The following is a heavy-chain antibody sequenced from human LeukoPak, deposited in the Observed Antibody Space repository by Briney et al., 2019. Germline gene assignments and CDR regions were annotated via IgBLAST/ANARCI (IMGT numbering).Heavy chain of an antibody. J-gene: IGHJ4*02. V-gene: IGHV3-7*05. CDR1: GFTFSTYW. D-gene: IGHD6-6*01. CDR2: IKQDGSAK. Sequence: RGSLRLSCAASGFTFSTYWMHWVRQAPGKGLEWVANIKQDGSAKDYVDSVKGRFTISRDNAKNSLYLQMNSLRAEDTAVYYCAKNIFREYSSSEGPLDYWGQGTLVTVSS. CDR3: AKNIFREYSSSEGPLDY.